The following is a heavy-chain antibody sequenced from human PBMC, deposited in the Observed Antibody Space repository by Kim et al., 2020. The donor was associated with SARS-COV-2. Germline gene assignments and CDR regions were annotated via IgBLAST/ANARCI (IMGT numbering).Heavy chain of an antibody. J-gene: IGHJ5*02. CDR2: IYYSGST. D-gene: IGHD3-22*01. CDR1: GGSISSSSYY. Sequence: SETLSLTCTVSGGSISSSSYYWGWIRQPPGKGLEWIGSIYYSGSTYYNPSLKSRVTISVDTSKNQFSLKLSSVTAADTAVYYCARLYPPSPYYYDSPGIGFDPWGQGTLVTVSS. CDR3: ARLYPPSPYYYDSPGIGFDP. V-gene: IGHV4-39*01.